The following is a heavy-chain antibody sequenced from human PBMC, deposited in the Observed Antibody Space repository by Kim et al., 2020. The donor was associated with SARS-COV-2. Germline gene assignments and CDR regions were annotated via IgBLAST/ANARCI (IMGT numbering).Heavy chain of an antibody. D-gene: IGHD3-10*01. J-gene: IGHJ3*01. CDR1: GGSISSYY. CDR3: ARAPRITMVRGVITWIDA. Sequence: SETLSLTCTVSGGSISSYYWSWIRQPPGKGLEWIGYIYYSGSTNYNPSLKSRVTISVDTSKNQFSLKLSSVTAADPAVYYCARAPRITMVRGVITWIDA. V-gene: IGHV4-59*01. CDR2: IYYSGST.